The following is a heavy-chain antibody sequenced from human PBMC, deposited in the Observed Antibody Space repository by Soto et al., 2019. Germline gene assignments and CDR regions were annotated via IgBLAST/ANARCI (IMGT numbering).Heavy chain of an antibody. CDR2: IYYRGST. Sequence: QVQLQESGPGLVKPSQTLSLTCTVSGGSISSVGYYWRWIRQHPGKGLEWIGYIYYRGSTYYNPSLTSRVTISGDTSKNQFSLKLSSVTAADTAVSYCARDWCTTGGCRLDYWGQGTLVPVSS. CDR3: ARDWCTTGGCRLDY. CDR1: GGSISSVGYY. V-gene: IGHV4-31*03. J-gene: IGHJ4*02. D-gene: IGHD2-8*01.